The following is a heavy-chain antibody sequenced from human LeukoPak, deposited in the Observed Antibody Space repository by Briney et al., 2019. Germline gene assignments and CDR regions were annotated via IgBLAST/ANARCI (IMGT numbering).Heavy chain of an antibody. CDR3: ACRAPFKNYFDY. Sequence: PSETLSLTCAVYGGSFSGYYWSWIRQPPGKGLEWIGEINHSGSTNYNPSLKSRVTISVDTSKNQFSLKLSSVTAADTAVYYCACRAPFKNYFDYWGQGTLVTVSS. CDR1: GGSFSGYY. J-gene: IGHJ4*02. V-gene: IGHV4-34*01. CDR2: INHSGST.